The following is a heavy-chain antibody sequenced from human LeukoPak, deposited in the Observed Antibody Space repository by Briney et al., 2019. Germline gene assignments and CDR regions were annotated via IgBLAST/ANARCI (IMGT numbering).Heavy chain of an antibody. D-gene: IGHD3-10*01. CDR2: ISSSSSSI. CDR1: GFTFSSYS. V-gene: IGHV3-21*01. J-gene: IGHJ3*02. CDR3: ARPVSGHDAFDI. Sequence: GGSLRLSCAASGFTFSSYSMNWVRQAPGKGLEWVSSISSSSSSIYYADSVKGRFTISRDNAKNTLYLQMNSLRAEDTAVYYCARPVSGHDAFDIWGQGTMVTVSS.